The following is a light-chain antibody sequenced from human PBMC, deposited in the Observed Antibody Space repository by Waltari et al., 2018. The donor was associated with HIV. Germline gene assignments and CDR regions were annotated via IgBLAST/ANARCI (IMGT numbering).Light chain of an antibody. CDR2: DDS. CDR1: NIESKN. V-gene: IGLV3-21*02. J-gene: IGLJ2*01. CDR3: QVWDRRGV. Sequence: SYVLTQPPSVSVAPGQTARITSGGYNIESKNVHWFHQQPGQAPVLVVYDDSDRPSGIPDRFSGSNSGNTATLTISRVEVADEADYYCQVWDRRGVFGGGTKLTVL.